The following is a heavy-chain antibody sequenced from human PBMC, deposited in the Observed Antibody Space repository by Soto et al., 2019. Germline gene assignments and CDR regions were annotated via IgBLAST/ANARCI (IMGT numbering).Heavy chain of an antibody. V-gene: IGHV4-59*08. CDR2: IYYSGST. CDR3: ARHRISGYDQGDFDY. D-gene: IGHD5-12*01. CDR1: GDSISSYY. Sequence: SETLSLTCTVSGDSISSYYWSWIRQPPGKGLEWIGYIYYSGSTYYNPSLKSRVTISLDTSKNQFSLKLSSVTAADTAVYYCARHRISGYDQGDFDYWGQGTLVTVSS. J-gene: IGHJ4*02.